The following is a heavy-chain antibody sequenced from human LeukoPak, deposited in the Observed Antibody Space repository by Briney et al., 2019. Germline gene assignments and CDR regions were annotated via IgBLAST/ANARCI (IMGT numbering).Heavy chain of an antibody. CDR1: GGTFNNYA. V-gene: IGHV1-69*13. CDR3: GISSSGYTYGYVSGWFDP. D-gene: IGHD5-18*01. CDR2: IIHIFGTT. J-gene: IGHJ5*02. Sequence: ASVKVSCKASGGTFNNYAISWVRQAPGQGLEWMGGIIHIFGTTNYAQKFQDRVTITADESTRTAWMELSSLTSEDTAVYYCGISSSGYTYGYVSGWFDPWGQGTLVTVSS.